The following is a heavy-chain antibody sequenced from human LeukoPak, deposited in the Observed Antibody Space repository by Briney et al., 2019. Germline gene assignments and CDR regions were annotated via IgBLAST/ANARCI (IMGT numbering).Heavy chain of an antibody. CDR2: ISGSGGST. CDR1: GYTLTTYP. V-gene: IGHV3-23*01. CDR3: AIEKRYDFWSGSPFDY. J-gene: IGHJ4*02. Sequence: GASVKVSCKASGYTLTTYPMHWVRQAPGKGLEWVSAISGSGGSTYYADSVKGRFTISRDNSKNTLYLQMNSLRAEDTAVYYCAIEKRYDFWSGSPFDYWGQGTLVTVSS. D-gene: IGHD3-3*01.